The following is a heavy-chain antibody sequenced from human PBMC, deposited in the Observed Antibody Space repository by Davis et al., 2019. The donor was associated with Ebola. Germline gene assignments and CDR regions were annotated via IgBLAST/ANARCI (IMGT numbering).Heavy chain of an antibody. CDR1: GFTFSSYA. CDR3: ARGNTIFGVVIVESDAFDI. CDR2: ISGSGGST. V-gene: IGHV3-23*01. D-gene: IGHD3-3*01. J-gene: IGHJ3*02. Sequence: GGSLRLSCAASGFTFSSYAMSWVRQAPGKGLEWVSAISGSGGSTYYADSVKGRFTISRDNAKNSLYLQMNSLRAEDTAVYYCARGNTIFGVVIVESDAFDIWGQGTMVTVSS.